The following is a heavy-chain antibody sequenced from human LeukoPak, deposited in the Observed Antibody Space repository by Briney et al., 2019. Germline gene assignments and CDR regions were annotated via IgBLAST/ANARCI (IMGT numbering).Heavy chain of an antibody. J-gene: IGHJ4*02. CDR3: AKSLLSGSYEFVY. Sequence: GGSLRLSCAASGFSFSSYGMSWVRQAPGKGLEWISAITGSGGTTYYADSVKGRFTISRDNSKNTLYLQMNSLRAEDTAVYYCAKSLLSGSYEFVYWGQGTLVTVSS. CDR1: GFSFSSYG. D-gene: IGHD1-26*01. CDR2: ITGSGGTT. V-gene: IGHV3-23*01.